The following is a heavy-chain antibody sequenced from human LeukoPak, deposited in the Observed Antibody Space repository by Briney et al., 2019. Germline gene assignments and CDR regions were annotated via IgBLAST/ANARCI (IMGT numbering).Heavy chain of an antibody. D-gene: IGHD4-17*01. CDR2: IYSSGST. J-gene: IGHJ6*02. V-gene: IGHV4-4*07. CDR3: ARGVTTVTQLDV. CDR1: GGSISNYY. Sequence: SETLSLTCTVSGGSISNYYWSWIRQPAGEGLEWIGRIYSSGSTNYNPSLKSRVTMSVDTSKNQFSLKLSSMTAADTAVYYCARGVTTVTQLDVWGQGTTVTVSS.